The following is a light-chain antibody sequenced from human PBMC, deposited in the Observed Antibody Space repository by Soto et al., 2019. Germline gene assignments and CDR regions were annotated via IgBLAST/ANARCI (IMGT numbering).Light chain of an antibody. CDR3: SSYTSSSTVV. J-gene: IGLJ1*01. V-gene: IGLV2-14*01. CDR1: RSDIGDYNY. Sequence: QSALTQPASVSGSPGQSVTISCNGTRSDIGDYNYVSWYQQHPGKAPKLMIYEVSNRPSGVSNRFSGSKSGNTASLTISGLQAEDEAEYYCSSYTSSSTVVFGSGTKLTVL. CDR2: EVS.